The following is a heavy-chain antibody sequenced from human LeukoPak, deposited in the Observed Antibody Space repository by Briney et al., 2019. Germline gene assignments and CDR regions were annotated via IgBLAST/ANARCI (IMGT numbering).Heavy chain of an antibody. D-gene: IGHD2-15*01. CDR2: ISHSGSTT. CDR3: AKAPPPYCSGGSCFDAFDI. V-gene: IGHV3-23*01. Sequence: GGSLRLSCAASGFTFSSYAMSWVRQAPGKGLEWLSAISHSGSTTYYADSVKGRFTISRDNSKNTLYLQMSSLRAEDTAVYYCAKAPPPYCSGGSCFDAFDIWGQGTMVTVSS. CDR1: GFTFSSYA. J-gene: IGHJ3*02.